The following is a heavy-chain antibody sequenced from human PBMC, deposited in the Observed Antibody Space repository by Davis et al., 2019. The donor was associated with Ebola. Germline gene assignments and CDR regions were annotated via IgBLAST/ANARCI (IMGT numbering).Heavy chain of an antibody. CDR1: GFTFSSYW. J-gene: IGHJ6*02. Sequence: GESLKISCAASGFTFSSYWMHWVRQAPGKGLEWVSSISSSSSYIYYADSVKGRFTISRDNAKNSLYLQMNSLRAEDTAVYYCARDLGMTTYYYYYGMDVWGQGTTVTVSS. CDR2: ISSSSSYI. D-gene: IGHD4-11*01. V-gene: IGHV3-21*01. CDR3: ARDLGMTTYYYYYGMDV.